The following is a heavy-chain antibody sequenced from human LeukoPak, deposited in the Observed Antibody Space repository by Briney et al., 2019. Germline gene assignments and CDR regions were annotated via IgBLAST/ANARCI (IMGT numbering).Heavy chain of an antibody. D-gene: IGHD1-26*01. V-gene: IGHV1-18*01. Sequence: VASVTVSCKASGYTFTSYGISWVRQAPGQGLEWMGWISAYNGNTNYAQKLQGRVTMTTDTSTSTAYMELRSLRSEDTAVYYCARGLVGRGNWFDPWGQGTLVTVSS. CDR2: ISAYNGNT. J-gene: IGHJ5*02. CDR3: ARGLVGRGNWFDP. CDR1: GYTFTSYG.